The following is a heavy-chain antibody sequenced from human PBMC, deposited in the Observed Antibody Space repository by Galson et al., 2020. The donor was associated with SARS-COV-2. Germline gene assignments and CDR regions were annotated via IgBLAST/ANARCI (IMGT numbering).Heavy chain of an antibody. D-gene: IGHD3-10*01. V-gene: IGHV1-8*01. CDR2: MNPNTGDT. CDR3: ARVGQFYGSGSYMPP. Sequence: DTMKISCKASGYTFINNNLNWVRQATGQGLEWMGWMNPNTGDTGYAQKFQGRVAMTRDTFINTAYMELSSLGFEDTAVYYCARVGQFYGSGSYMPPWGQGSLVTVSS. CDR1: GYTFINNN. J-gene: IGHJ4*02.